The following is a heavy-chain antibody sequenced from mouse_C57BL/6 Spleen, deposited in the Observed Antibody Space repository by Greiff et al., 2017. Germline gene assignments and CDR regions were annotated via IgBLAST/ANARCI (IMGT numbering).Heavy chain of an antibody. Sequence: EVMLVESGEGLVKPGGSLKLSCAASGFTFSSYAMSWVRQTPEKRLEWVAYISSGGDYIYYADTVKGRFTISRDNARNTLYLQMRSLKSEDTAMYYCTRVGAYYSNYDWYFDVWGTGTTVTVSS. CDR3: TRVGAYYSNYDWYFDV. J-gene: IGHJ1*03. CDR1: GFTFSSYA. V-gene: IGHV5-9-1*02. D-gene: IGHD2-5*01. CDR2: ISSGGDYI.